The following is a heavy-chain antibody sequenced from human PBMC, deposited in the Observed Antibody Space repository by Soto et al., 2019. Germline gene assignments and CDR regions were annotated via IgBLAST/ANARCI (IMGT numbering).Heavy chain of an antibody. CDR1: GYTFTSYG. Sequence: QVQLVQSGAEVKKPGASVKVSCKASGYTFTSYGISWVRQAPGQGLERMGWISAYNGNTNYAQKLQGRVTMTTDTSTSTAYTELGSLRSDDTALYYCARDGRASSSLYGGVSWFDPGGEGTLVTVSS. CDR2: ISAYNGNT. D-gene: IGHD6-13*01. V-gene: IGHV1-18*01. J-gene: IGHJ5*02. CDR3: ARDGRASSSLYGGVSWFDP.